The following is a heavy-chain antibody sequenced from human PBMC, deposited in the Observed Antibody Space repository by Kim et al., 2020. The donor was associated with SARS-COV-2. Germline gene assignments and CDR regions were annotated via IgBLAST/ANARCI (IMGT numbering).Heavy chain of an antibody. D-gene: IGHD3-22*01. Sequence: ASVKVSCKASGYTFTSYAMNWVRQAPGQGLEWMGWINTNTGNPTYAQGFTGRFVFSLDTSVSTAYLQISSLKAEDTAVYYCARGGSSGYYGFVKPRPNDYWGQGTLVTVSS. J-gene: IGHJ4*02. CDR3: ARGGSSGYYGFVKPRPNDY. V-gene: IGHV7-4-1*02. CDR2: INTNTGNP. CDR1: GYTFTSYA.